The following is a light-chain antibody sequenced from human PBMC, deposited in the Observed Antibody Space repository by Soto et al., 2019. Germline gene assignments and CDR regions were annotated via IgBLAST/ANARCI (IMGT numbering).Light chain of an antibody. CDR1: SSNIGSNT. V-gene: IGLV1-44*01. J-gene: IGLJ1*01. Sequence: QSVLTQPPSASGTPGQRVTISCSGSSSNIGSNTVNWYQQLPGTAPKLLIYSNNQRPSGVPDRLSGSKSGTSASLAISGLRSEDDADYYCAAWDDSLNGDVFGTGTKLTVL. CDR2: SNN. CDR3: AAWDDSLNGDV.